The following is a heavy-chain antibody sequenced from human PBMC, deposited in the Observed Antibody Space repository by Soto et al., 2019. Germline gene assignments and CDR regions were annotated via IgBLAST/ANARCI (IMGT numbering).Heavy chain of an antibody. CDR1: GFTCSNYG. CDR2: ISDDGDKR. D-gene: IGHD1-26*01. CDR3: AKARVRIVGANSFDY. V-gene: IGHV3-30*18. J-gene: IGHJ4*02. Sequence: EGSLRLSCVDSGFTCSNYGMHWVRQPPGKGLEWVALISDDGDKRYYADSVRGRLIISRDNSKDTLYLQMNSLGPDDTAVYFCAKARVRIVGANSFDYWGQGTPVTVSS.